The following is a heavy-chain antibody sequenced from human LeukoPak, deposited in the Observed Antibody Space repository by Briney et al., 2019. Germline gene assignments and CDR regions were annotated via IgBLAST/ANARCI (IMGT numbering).Heavy chain of an antibody. CDR1: GFTVSSNY. V-gene: IGHV3-53*01. J-gene: IGHJ6*03. D-gene: IGHD7-27*01. CDR3: AKAPATGEGYYFYYMDV. Sequence: GGFLRLSCAASGFTVSSNYMSWVRQAPGKGLEWVSVIYSGGSTYYADSVKGRFTISRDNSKNTLYLQMNSLGADDTAVYYCAKAPATGEGYYFYYMDVWGKGTTVTVSS. CDR2: IYSGGST.